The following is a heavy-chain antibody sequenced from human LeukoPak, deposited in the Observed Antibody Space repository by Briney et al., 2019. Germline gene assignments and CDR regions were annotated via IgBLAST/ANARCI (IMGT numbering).Heavy chain of an antibody. D-gene: IGHD2-15*01. CDR3: ARDHCSGGSCYDAFDI. CDR1: GYAFTTYG. V-gene: IGHV1-18*04. J-gene: IGHJ3*02. Sequence: ASGQVSCHASGYAFTTYGISWVRAAPGQGHEWMGWVSAYNGNTNYAQKLQGRGTMTTDTSTSTAYMELRSLRSDDTAVYYCARDHCSGGSCYDAFDIWGQGTMVTVSS. CDR2: VSAYNGNT.